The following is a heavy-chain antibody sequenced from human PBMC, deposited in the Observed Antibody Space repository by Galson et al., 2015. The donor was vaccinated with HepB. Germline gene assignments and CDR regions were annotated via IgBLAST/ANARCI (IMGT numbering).Heavy chain of an antibody. D-gene: IGHD3-3*01. Sequence: SLRLSCAASGFTFSSYAMSWVRQAPGKGLEWVSAISGSGGSTYYADSVKGRFTISRDNSKNTLYLQMNSLRAEDTAVYYCARRYHEWLGVDYWGQGTLVTVSS. J-gene: IGHJ4*02. CDR2: ISGSGGST. CDR3: ARRYHEWLGVDY. V-gene: IGHV3-23*01. CDR1: GFTFSSYA.